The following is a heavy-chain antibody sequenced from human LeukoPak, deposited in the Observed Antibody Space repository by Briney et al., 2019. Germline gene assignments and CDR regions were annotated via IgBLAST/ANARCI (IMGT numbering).Heavy chain of an antibody. CDR1: GFTFSNYN. D-gene: IGHD6-19*01. CDR3: ARAAVAGMDY. Sequence: PGGSLRLSCAASGFTFSNYNMNWVRQAPGKGLEWVSFIISSSSYTYYADSVKGRFTISRDNAKNSLYLQMNSLRAEDTAFYYCARAAVAGMDYWGQGTLVTVSS. J-gene: IGHJ4*02. V-gene: IGHV3-21*01. CDR2: IISSSSYT.